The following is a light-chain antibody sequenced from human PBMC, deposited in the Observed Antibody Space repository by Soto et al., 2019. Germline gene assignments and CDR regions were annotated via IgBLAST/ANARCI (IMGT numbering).Light chain of an antibody. CDR2: GNG. Sequence: QSVLTQPPSVSGAPGQRVTISCTGSSSNIGAGHDVHWYQHLPGTAPKLLIYGNGNRPSGIPDRFSGSKSGTSASLAITGLQAEDEADYYCQSYDTSLSGSEVFXTGTKGTVL. J-gene: IGLJ1*01. V-gene: IGLV1-40*01. CDR1: SSNIGAGHD. CDR3: QSYDTSLSGSEV.